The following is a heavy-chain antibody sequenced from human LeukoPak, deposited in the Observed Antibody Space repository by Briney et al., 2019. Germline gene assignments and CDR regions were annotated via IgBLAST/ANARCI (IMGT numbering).Heavy chain of an antibody. D-gene: IGHD2-8*01. CDR1: GFTSSSYW. J-gene: IGHJ3*01. CDR2: INSDGSST. CDR3: ARVPGHPPNGLDV. Sequence: PGGSLRLSCEASGFTSSSYWMHWVRQAPGKGLVWVSRINSDGSSTSYADSVKGRFTISRDNAKNTLYLQMNSLRAEDTAVYYCARVPGHPPNGLDVWGQGTMVTVSS. V-gene: IGHV3-74*01.